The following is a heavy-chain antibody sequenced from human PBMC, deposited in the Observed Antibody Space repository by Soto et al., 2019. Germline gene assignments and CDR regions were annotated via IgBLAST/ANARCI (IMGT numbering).Heavy chain of an antibody. Sequence: GGSLRLSCVASGFTFGNYAVAWIRQAPGKGLEWVSVIGSDSGDIQNADSVKGRFTISRDNSKNTLYLQMNTLTAEDTAVYYCAKYSTTSASRYFDFWGQGSLVTVSS. CDR2: IGSDSGDI. D-gene: IGHD2-15*01. V-gene: IGHV3-23*01. CDR1: GFTFGNYA. J-gene: IGHJ4*02. CDR3: AKYSTTSASRYFDF.